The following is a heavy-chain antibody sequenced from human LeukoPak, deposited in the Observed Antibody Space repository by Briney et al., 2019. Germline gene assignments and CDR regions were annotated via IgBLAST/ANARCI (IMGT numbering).Heavy chain of an antibody. D-gene: IGHD2-15*01. J-gene: IGHJ3*02. V-gene: IGHV3-30*03. CDR3: VRESCSGGSCTYDPFDI. Sequence: GGSLRLSSAASGFTFSSYWMSWVRRVPGKGLEWVAVMSVNGVNKYYADSVRGRFTVSRDISKNTQFLQMNSLRFEDTAVYFCVRESCSGGSCTYDPFDIWGHGTMVTVST. CDR2: MSVNGVNK. CDR1: GFTFSSYW.